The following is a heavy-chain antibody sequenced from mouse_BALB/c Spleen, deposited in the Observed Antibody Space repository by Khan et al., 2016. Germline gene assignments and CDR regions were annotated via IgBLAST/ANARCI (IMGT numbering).Heavy chain of an antibody. V-gene: IGHV5-4*02. J-gene: IGHJ3*01. CDR2: ISDGGSYT. D-gene: IGHD2-4*01. CDR3: ASEGLRRWFAY. CDR1: GFTFSDYY. Sequence: EVELVESGGGLVKPGGSLKLSCAASGFTFSDYYMYWVRQTPEKRLEWVATISDGGSYTYYPDSVKGRFTISSDNARTNLYLQLSSLKSEATAMYYCASEGLRRWFAYWGQGTLVTVSA.